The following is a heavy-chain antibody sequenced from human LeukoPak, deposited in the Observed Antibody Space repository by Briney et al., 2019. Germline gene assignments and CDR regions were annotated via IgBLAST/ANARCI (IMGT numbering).Heavy chain of an antibody. CDR1: GGSFSGYY. Sequence: SETLSLTCAVYGGSFSGYYWSWIRQPPGKGLEWIGSIYYSGSTYYNPSLKSRVTISVDTSKNQFSLKLSSVTAADTAVYYCARAREVLRYFDWLFRQTHYYMDVWGKGTTVTVSS. CDR2: IYYSGST. V-gene: IGHV4-34*01. D-gene: IGHD3-9*01. J-gene: IGHJ6*03. CDR3: ARAREVLRYFDWLFRQTHYYMDV.